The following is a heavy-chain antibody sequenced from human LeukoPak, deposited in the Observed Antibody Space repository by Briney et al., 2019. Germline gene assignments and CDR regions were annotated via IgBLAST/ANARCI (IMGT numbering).Heavy chain of an antibody. Sequence: KPSETLSLTCTVSGGSISSYYWSWIRQPPGKGLEWIGYIYYSGSTNYNPSLKSRVTISVDTSKNQFSMKLSSVTAADTAVYFCARGLRDGYTLFYFDYWGQGTLVTVSS. J-gene: IGHJ4*02. D-gene: IGHD5-24*01. V-gene: IGHV4-59*08. CDR3: ARGLRDGYTLFYFDY. CDR2: IYYSGST. CDR1: GGSISSYY.